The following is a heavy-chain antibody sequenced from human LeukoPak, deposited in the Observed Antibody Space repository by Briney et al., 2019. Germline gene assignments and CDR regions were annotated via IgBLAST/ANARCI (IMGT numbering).Heavy chain of an antibody. CDR1: GGSFSGYY. J-gene: IGHJ5*02. Sequence: KTSETLSLTCAVYGGSFSGYYWSWIRQPPGKGLEWIGEINHSGSTNYNPSLKSRVTISVDTSKNQFSLKLSSVTAADTAVYYCARGSMTTVTRRWFDPWGQGTLVTVSS. CDR3: ARGSMTTVTRRWFDP. CDR2: INHSGST. V-gene: IGHV4-34*01. D-gene: IGHD4-17*01.